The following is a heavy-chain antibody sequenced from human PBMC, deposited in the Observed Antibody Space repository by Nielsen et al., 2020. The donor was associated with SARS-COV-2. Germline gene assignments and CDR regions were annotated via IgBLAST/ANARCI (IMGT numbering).Heavy chain of an antibody. V-gene: IGHV4-31*03. J-gene: IGHJ6*02. CDR2: IYYSGST. Sequence: SETLSLTCTVSGGSISSGGYYWSWIRQHPGKGLEWIGYIYYSGSTYYNPSLKSRVTISVDTSKNQFSLKLSSVTAADTAVYYCARVRKDYYYYYGMDVWGQGTTVTVSS. CDR3: ARVRKDYYYYYGMDV. CDR1: GGSISSGGYY.